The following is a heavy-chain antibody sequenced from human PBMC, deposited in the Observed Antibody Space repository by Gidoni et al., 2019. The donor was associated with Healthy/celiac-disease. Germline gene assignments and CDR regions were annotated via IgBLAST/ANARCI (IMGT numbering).Heavy chain of an antibody. J-gene: IGHJ4*02. CDR1: GYPFTSYA. CDR3: ARDNQGAAGGIAAATGAFDY. V-gene: IGHV1-3*01. Sequence: QVQLVQSGAEVKKPGASVKVSCKASGYPFTSYAMHWVRQAPGQRLEWMGWINAGNGNTKYSQKFQGRVTITRDTSASTAYMELSSLRSEDTAVYYCARDNQGAAGGIAAATGAFDYWGQGTLVTVSS. CDR2: INAGNGNT. D-gene: IGHD6-13*01.